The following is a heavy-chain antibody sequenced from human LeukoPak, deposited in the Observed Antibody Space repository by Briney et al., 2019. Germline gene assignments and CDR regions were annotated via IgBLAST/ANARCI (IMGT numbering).Heavy chain of an antibody. CDR2: ISAYNGNT. CDR1: GYTFTSYG. V-gene: IGHV1-18*01. CDR3: ARDTALDCGGDCHYYFDY. Sequence: ASVKVSCKASGYTFTSYGTSWVRQAPGQGLEWVGWISAYNGNTNYAQKLQGRVTMTTDTSTSTAYMELRSLRSDDTAVYYCARDTALDCGGDCHYYFDYWGQGTLVTVSS. J-gene: IGHJ4*02. D-gene: IGHD2-21*02.